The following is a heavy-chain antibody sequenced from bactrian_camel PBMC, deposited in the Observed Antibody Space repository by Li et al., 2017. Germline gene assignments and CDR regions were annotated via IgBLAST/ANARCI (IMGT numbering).Heavy chain of an antibody. CDR2: INRGGDST. V-gene: IGHV3S31*01. D-gene: IGHD6*01. Sequence: DVQLVESGGGLVQPGGSLRVSCAGSGFTFGTYAMSWVRQAPGKGLEWVSSINRGGDSTYYTDSVKGRFTLSRDNAKNTLYLQLNSLKTEDTAVYYCTAGPPNVGSWYSWGQGTQVTVS. CDR3: TAGPPNVGSWYS. J-gene: IGHJ6*01. CDR1: GFTFGTYA.